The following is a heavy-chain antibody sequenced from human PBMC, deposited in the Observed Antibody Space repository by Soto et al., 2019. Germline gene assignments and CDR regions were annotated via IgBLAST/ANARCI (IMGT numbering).Heavy chain of an antibody. CDR3: AREFPNYDSDKRYYYYGMDV. V-gene: IGHV4-59*01. D-gene: IGHD3-22*01. CDR1: GGSISSYY. Sequence: SETLSLTCTVSGGSISSYYWSWIRQPPGKGLEWIGYIYYSGSTNYNPSLKSRVTISVDTSKNQFSLKLSSVTAADTAGYYCAREFPNYDSDKRYYYYGMDVWGQGTTVTVSS. CDR2: IYYSGST. J-gene: IGHJ6*02.